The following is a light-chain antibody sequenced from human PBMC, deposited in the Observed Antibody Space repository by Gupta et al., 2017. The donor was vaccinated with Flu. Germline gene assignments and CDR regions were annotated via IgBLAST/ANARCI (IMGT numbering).Light chain of an antibody. Sequence: EIQLTQSPSTLSAFVGDRVTIPCRASQTIGRSLAWFQQKPGDTPKLLIYQSSSLESGVPPRFSGRGSGTEFTLTIRSLQSEESATYYCHQYDNYPLTFGQGTKMEVK. CDR2: QSS. V-gene: IGKV1-5*03. CDR3: HQYDNYPLT. J-gene: IGKJ2*01. CDR1: QTIGRS.